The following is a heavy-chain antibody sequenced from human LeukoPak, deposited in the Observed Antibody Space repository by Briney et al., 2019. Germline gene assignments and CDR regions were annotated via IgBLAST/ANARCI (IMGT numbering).Heavy chain of an antibody. Sequence: PGGSLRLSCAASGFTFSSYSMNWVRQAPGKGLEWVSYISSRSSTIYYADSVKGRFTISRDNAKNSLYLQMNSLRDEDTAVYYCARDPSPYCSGGTCYSDYWGQGTLVTVSS. CDR1: GFTFSSYS. J-gene: IGHJ4*02. CDR2: ISSRSSTI. CDR3: ARDPSPYCSGGTCYSDY. D-gene: IGHD2-15*01. V-gene: IGHV3-48*02.